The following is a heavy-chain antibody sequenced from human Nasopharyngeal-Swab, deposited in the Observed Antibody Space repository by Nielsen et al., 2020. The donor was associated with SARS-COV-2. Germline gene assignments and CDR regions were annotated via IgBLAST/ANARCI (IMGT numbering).Heavy chain of an antibody. V-gene: IGHV4-59*01. J-gene: IGHJ6*02. Sequence: RQAPGKGLEWIGYIYYSGSTNYNPSLKSRVTISVDTSKNQFPLKLSSVTDADTAVYYCARVAAAGGDVWGQGTTATVSS. D-gene: IGHD6-13*01. CDR2: IYYSGST. CDR3: ARVAAAGGDV.